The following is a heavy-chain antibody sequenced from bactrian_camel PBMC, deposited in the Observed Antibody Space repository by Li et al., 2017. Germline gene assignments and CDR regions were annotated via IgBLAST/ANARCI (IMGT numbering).Heavy chain of an antibody. CDR3: AANLADSSCLAAFAGAY. CDR2: WRRKGIV. Sequence: HVQLVESGRGSVQAGGSLTLSCTASEYLRRSAYMGWFRQAPGKEREGVAVWRRKGIVVYAVSAKGRVTISRDIHKNTLDLQMNSLKPEDTAMYYCAANLADSSCLAAFAGAYWGQGTQVTVS. CDR1: EYLRRSAY. J-gene: IGHJ4*01. D-gene: IGHD6*01. V-gene: IGHV3S55*01.